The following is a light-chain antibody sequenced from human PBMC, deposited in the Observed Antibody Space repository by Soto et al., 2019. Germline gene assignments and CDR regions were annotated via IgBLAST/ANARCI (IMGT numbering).Light chain of an antibody. V-gene: IGLV2-14*01. CDR1: SSDVGAYNY. Sequence: QSALTQPASVSGSPGQSITISCTGTSSDVGAYNYVSWYQQHPGKAPKLMIYEVSNRPSGVSNRFSGSKSGNTASLTISGLQTEDEAAYYCNSFTSSSTVVFGGGTKLTVL. J-gene: IGLJ2*01. CDR2: EVS. CDR3: NSFTSSSTVV.